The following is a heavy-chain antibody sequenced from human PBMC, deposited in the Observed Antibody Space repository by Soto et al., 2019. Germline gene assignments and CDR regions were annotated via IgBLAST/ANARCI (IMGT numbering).Heavy chain of an antibody. CDR3: AKVGGGYIFGHYLDY. J-gene: IGHJ4*02. Sequence: QVQIVQSGAEVKKPGASVKVSCKTSGYTFTLYTIHWVRQAPGQRLEWMGWINTGNGNTKYSQRFQGRVTMSRDTSASTAYMELSSLTSEDTAVYYCAKVGGGYIFGHYLDYWGQGTLVTVSS. CDR2: INTGNGNT. D-gene: IGHD5-18*01. CDR1: GYTFTLYT. V-gene: IGHV1-3*04.